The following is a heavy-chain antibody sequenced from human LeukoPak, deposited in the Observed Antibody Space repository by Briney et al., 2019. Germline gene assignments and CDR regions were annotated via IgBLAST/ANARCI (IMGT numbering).Heavy chain of an antibody. CDR2: IYYSGST. CDR3: AREVCSSSCPNWFDP. V-gene: IGHV4-59*01. Sequence: PSETLFLTCTVSGGSISSYYWSWIRQPPGKGLEWIGYIYYSGSTNYNPSLKSRVTISVDTSKNQFSLKLSSVTAADTAVYYCAREVCSSSCPNWFDPWGQGTLVTVSS. CDR1: GGSISSYY. D-gene: IGHD6-13*01. J-gene: IGHJ5*02.